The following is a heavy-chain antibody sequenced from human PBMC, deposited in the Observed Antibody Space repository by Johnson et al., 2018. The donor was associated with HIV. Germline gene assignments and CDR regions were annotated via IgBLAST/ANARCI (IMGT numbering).Heavy chain of an antibody. CDR2: IRSKANSYAT. CDR1: GFTFSSYG. J-gene: IGHJ3*02. Sequence: VQLVESGGGVVQPGRSLRLSCAASGFTFSSYGMHWVRQASGKGLEWVGRIRSKANSYATAYAASVKGRFTISRDDSKNTAYLQMNSLKTEDTAVYYCTVHSGERTDHDAFDIWGQGTMVTVSS. D-gene: IGHD1-26*01. V-gene: IGHV3-73*01. CDR3: TVHSGERTDHDAFDI.